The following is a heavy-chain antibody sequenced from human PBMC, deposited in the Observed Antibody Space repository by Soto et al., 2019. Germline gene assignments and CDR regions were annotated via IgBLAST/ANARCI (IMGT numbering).Heavy chain of an antibody. CDR2: INPNSGGT. J-gene: IGHJ4*02. V-gene: IGHV1-2*02. D-gene: IGHD1-20*01. CDR3: ARGFGITGFFDY. Sequence: ASVKVSCKASGYTFTGYYMHWVRQAPGQGLEWMGWINPNSGGTNYAQKFQDRVTMTRDTSISTAYMELSRLRSDDTAVYYCARGFGITGFFDYWGQGTLVTVSS. CDR1: GYTFTGYY.